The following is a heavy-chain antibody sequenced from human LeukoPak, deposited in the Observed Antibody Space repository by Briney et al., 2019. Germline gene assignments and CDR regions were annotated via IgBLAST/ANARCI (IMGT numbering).Heavy chain of an antibody. Sequence: GGSLRLSCAASGSTFSSYSMNWVRQAPGKGLEWVSSISSSSSYIYYADSVKGRFTISRDNAKNSLYLQMNSLRAEDTAVYYCARAVGYCSSSICYRFDYWGQGTLVTVSS. J-gene: IGHJ4*02. D-gene: IGHD2-2*01. CDR3: ARAVGYCSSSICYRFDY. V-gene: IGHV3-21*01. CDR2: ISSSSSYI. CDR1: GSTFSSYS.